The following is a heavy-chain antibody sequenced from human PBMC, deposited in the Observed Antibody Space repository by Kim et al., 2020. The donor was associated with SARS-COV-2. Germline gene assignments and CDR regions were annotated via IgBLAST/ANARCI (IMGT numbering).Heavy chain of an antibody. CDR2: ISWNSGSI. Sequence: GGSLRLSCAASGFTFDDYAMHWVRQAPGKGLEWVSGISWNSGSIGYADSVKGRFTISRDNAKNSLYLQMNSLRAEDTALYYCAKDSFRRVRGVIIDYWGQGTLVTVSS. CDR3: AKDSFRRVRGVIIDY. CDR1: GFTFDDYA. V-gene: IGHV3-9*01. J-gene: IGHJ4*02. D-gene: IGHD3-10*01.